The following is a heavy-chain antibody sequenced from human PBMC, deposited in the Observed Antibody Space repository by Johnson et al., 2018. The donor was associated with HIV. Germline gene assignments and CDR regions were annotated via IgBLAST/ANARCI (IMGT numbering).Heavy chain of an antibody. V-gene: IGHV3-43D*03. Sequence: VQLVESGGGLIQPGRSLRLSCAASGFTFEDYSMHWVRQTPGKGLEWVSSISWDGGRTYYADSVKGRFTIYRDNRKNSLYLQMNSLRPEDTALYYCAKDPPGSWGQGTMVTVSS. D-gene: IGHD1-26*01. CDR3: AKDPPGS. CDR2: ISWDGGRT. J-gene: IGHJ3*01. CDR1: GFTFEDYS.